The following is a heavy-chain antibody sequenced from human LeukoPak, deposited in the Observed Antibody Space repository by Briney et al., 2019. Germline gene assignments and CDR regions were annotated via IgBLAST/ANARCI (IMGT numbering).Heavy chain of an antibody. Sequence: SETLSLTCAVSGGSISSSSYYWGWIRQPPGKGLEWTGSIYYSGSTYYNPSLKSRVTISVDASKNQFSLKLRSVTAADTAVYYCTKIYYYYYYMDVWGKGTTVTVSS. CDR1: GGSISSSSYY. J-gene: IGHJ6*03. V-gene: IGHV4-39*07. CDR2: IYYSGST. CDR3: TKIYYYYYYMDV.